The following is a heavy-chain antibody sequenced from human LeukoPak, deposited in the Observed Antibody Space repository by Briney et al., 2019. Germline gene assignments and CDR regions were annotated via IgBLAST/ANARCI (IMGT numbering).Heavy chain of an antibody. J-gene: IGHJ3*02. CDR2: INPKSEDT. V-gene: IGHV1-2*02. CDR1: GYTFTSYA. Sequence: ASVKVSCKASGYTFTSYAMNWVRQAPGQGLGWMGWINPKSEDTNYAQNFQGRVTMTRDTSITTAYMDLSSLTYDDTAVYYCARVWRYSTSSDAFDIWGQGTMVTVSS. CDR3: ARVWRYSTSSDAFDI. D-gene: IGHD6-6*01.